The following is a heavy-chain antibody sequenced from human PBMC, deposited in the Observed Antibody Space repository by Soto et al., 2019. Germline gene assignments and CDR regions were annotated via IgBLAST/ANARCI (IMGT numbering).Heavy chain of an antibody. CDR1: GCTFSSYA. CDR3: ARVSPTVVNNWFDP. J-gene: IGHJ5*02. V-gene: IGHV1-69*13. Sequence: SSVQVCCKASGCTFSSYAISWLRQAPGQGLEWMGGIIPIFGTANYAQKFQGRVTITADESTSTAYMELSSLRSEDTAVYYCARVSPTVVNNWFDPWGQGTMVPVSS. D-gene: IGHD4-17*01. CDR2: IIPIFGTA.